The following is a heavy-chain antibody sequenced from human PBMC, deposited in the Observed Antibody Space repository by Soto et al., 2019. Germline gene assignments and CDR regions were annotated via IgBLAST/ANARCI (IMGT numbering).Heavy chain of an antibody. CDR1: GGSISSYY. V-gene: IGHV4-59*01. CDR3: ARLVVPAAISYYYYMDV. D-gene: IGHD2-2*01. J-gene: IGHJ6*03. CDR2: IYYSGST. Sequence: SETLSLTCTVSGGSISSYYWSWIRQPPGKGLEWIGYIYYSGSTNYNPSLKSRVTISVDTSKNQFSLKLSSVTAADTAVYYCARLVVPAAISYYYYMDVWGKGTTVTVSS.